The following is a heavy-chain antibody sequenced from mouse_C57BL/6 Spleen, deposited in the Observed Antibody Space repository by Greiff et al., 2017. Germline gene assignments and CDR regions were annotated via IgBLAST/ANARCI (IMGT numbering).Heavy chain of an antibody. CDR1: GYAFSSYW. D-gene: IGHD1-1*01. CDR3: ARSPYYYGSSLNFDV. V-gene: IGHV1-80*01. Sequence: LQESGAELVKPGASVKISCKASGYAFSSYWMNWVKQRPGKGLEWIGQIYPGDGDTNYNGKFKGKATLTADKSSSTAYMQLSSLTSEDSAVYFCARSPYYYGSSLNFDVWGTGTTVTVSS. CDR2: IYPGDGDT. J-gene: IGHJ1*03.